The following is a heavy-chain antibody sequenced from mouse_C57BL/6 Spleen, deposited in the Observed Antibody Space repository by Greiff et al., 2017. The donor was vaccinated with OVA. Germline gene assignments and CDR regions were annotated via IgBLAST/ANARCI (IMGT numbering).Heavy chain of an antibody. V-gene: IGHV2-2*01. D-gene: IGHD1-1*01. Sequence: VQLVESGPGLVQPSQSLSITCTVSGFSLTSYGVHWVRQSPGKGLEWLGVIWSGGSTDYNAAFISRLSISKDNSKSQVFFKMNSLQADDTAIYYCARFTTVVPFDYWGQGTTLTVSS. J-gene: IGHJ2*01. CDR1: GFSLTSYG. CDR2: IWSGGST. CDR3: ARFTTVVPFDY.